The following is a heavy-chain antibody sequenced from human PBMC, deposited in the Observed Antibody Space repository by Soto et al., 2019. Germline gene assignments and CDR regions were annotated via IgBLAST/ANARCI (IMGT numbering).Heavy chain of an antibody. D-gene: IGHD3-3*02. CDR2: VSYDGSNK. CDR1: GFIFTNYG. Sequence: GGSLRNSCASSGFIFTNYGMRWVRQAPGKGLEWVAVVSYDGSNKYEADSVKGRFTISRDNSKSTLYLQMNSLRAEDTAVYYCAKDHGYGHFFGYFDYWGQGTPVTVSS. J-gene: IGHJ4*02. V-gene: IGHV3-30*18. CDR3: AKDHGYGHFFGYFDY.